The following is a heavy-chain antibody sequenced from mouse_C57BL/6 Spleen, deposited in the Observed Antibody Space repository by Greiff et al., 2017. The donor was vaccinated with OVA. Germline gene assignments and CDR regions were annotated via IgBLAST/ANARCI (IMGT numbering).Heavy chain of an antibody. V-gene: IGHV14-2*01. D-gene: IGHD3-2*02. J-gene: IGHJ2*01. CDR3: ATPAQATAAYFDY. CDR2: IDPEDGET. Sequence: VQLQQSGAELVKPGASVKLSCTASGFNITDYYMHWVKQRTEQGLEWIGRIDPEDGETKYAPKFQGKATITADTSSNTAYLQLSSLKSEDTAVYYCATPAQATAAYFDYWGQGTTLTVSS. CDR1: GFNITDYY.